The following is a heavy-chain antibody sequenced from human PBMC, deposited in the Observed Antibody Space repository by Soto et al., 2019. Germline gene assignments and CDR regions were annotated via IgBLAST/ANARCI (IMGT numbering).Heavy chain of an antibody. D-gene: IGHD1-26*01. CDR3: ASTPYSGSPFDY. CDR2: ISAYNGNT. V-gene: IGHV1-18*01. J-gene: IGHJ4*02. Sequence: ASVKPSCTDSGYTFTSNGISWVRQAPGQGLEWMGWISAYNGNTNYAQKLQGRVTMTTDTSTSTAYMELRSLRSDDTAVYYCASTPYSGSPFDYWGQGTLVTVSS. CDR1: GYTFTSNG.